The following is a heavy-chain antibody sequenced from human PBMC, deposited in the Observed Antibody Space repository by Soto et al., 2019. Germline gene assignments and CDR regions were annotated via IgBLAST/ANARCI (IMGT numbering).Heavy chain of an antibody. CDR2: INHSGST. J-gene: IGHJ4*02. D-gene: IGHD6-13*01. CDR1: GGSFSGYY. Sequence: SETLSLTCAVYGGSFSGYYWSWIRQPPGKWLEWIGEINHSGSTNYNPSLKSRVTISVDTSKNQFSLKLSSVTAADTAVYYCARGFLGAAAGTKLTPLDYWGQGXLVTVSS. CDR3: ARGFLGAAAGTKLTPLDY. V-gene: IGHV4-34*01.